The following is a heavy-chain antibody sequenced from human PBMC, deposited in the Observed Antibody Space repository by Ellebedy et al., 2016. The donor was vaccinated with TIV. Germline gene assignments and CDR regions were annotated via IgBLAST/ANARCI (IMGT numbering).Heavy chain of an antibody. D-gene: IGHD5-12*01. V-gene: IGHV3-74*01. CDR1: ELTFTGYW. J-gene: IGHJ4*02. Sequence: GESLKISXVASELTFTGYWMHWVRQAPGKGLVWVSRMDSGGTSTSYADSVMGRFTISRDNAKSTLYLQMNSLRAEDTAVYYCARETATELHYWGQGTLVTVSS. CDR2: MDSGGTST. CDR3: ARETATELHY.